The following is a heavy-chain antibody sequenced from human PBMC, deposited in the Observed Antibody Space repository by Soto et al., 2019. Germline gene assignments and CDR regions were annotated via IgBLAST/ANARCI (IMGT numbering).Heavy chain of an antibody. CDR2: IWYDGSKK. J-gene: IGHJ4*02. D-gene: IGHD5-12*01. V-gene: IGHV3-33*08. CDR1: GFTFSSHA. CDR3: ARDPGYSGCDFDY. Sequence: GGTLSLSCAASGFTFSSHAMHWGRPAPGKGLEWEGVIWYDGSKKYYSDSVKGRFTVARADSKNTLPLQMNSLRVDDTAVYYCARDPGYSGCDFDYWGQGTLVTVSS.